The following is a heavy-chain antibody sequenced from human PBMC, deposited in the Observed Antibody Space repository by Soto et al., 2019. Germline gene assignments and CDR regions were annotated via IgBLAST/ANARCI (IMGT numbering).Heavy chain of an antibody. J-gene: IGHJ4*02. CDR2: IDYTGST. CDR3: AGTIHY. CDR1: GGSISSDNW. V-gene: IGHV4-4*02. Sequence: QVQLQESGPGLVNPSVTLSLTCAVSGGSISSDNWWSWVRQPPGKGLEGIGDIDYTGSTNYDSSLRGRVTISIDKSKNQFSLKLTSVTAADTAVYYCAGTIHYWGQGTLVTVSS. D-gene: IGHD2-8*01.